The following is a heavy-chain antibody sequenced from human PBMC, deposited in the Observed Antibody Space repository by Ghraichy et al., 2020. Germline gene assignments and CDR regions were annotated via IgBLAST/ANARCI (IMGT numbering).Heavy chain of an antibody. CDR2: ISGAGGST. Sequence: LSLTCAASGFTFSSYVMSWVRQAPGKGLEWVSSISGAGGSTYHADSVKGRFTISRDNSKNTLYLQVNSLRAEDTAIYYCAKSRVGIAAVTADYYFDYWGQGTLVTVSS. D-gene: IGHD6-13*01. CDR3: AKSRVGIAAVTADYYFDY. J-gene: IGHJ4*02. V-gene: IGHV3-23*01. CDR1: GFTFSSYV.